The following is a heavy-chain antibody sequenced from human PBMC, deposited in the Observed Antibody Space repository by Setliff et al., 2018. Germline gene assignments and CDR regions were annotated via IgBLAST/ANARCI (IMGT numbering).Heavy chain of an antibody. CDR3: ARSTIAVAGTGYYYGMDV. D-gene: IGHD6-19*01. CDR2: IDWDDDK. Sequence: SGPTLVNPTQTLTLTCTFSGFPLSTSGVGVGWIRQPPGKALEWLARIDWDDDKFYSTSLKTRLTISKDTSKNQVVLTMTNMDPVDTATYYCARSTIAVAGTGYYYGMDVWGQGTTVTVSS. CDR1: GFPLSTSGVG. J-gene: IGHJ6*02. V-gene: IGHV2-70*04.